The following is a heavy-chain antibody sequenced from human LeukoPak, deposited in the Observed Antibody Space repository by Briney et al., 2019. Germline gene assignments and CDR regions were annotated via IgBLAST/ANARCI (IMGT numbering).Heavy chain of an antibody. CDR1: GGSISSSSYY. CDR3: ARRLSSRNYYGSGSYYRYFDY. D-gene: IGHD3-10*01. Sequence: SETLSLTCTVSGGSISSSSYYWGWIRQPPGKGLEWIGSIYYSGYTYYNASLKSRVTISVDTSKNQFSLNLSSVTAADTAVYYCARRLSSRNYYGSGSYYRYFDYWGQGTLVTVSS. V-gene: IGHV4-39*01. J-gene: IGHJ4*02. CDR2: IYYSGYT.